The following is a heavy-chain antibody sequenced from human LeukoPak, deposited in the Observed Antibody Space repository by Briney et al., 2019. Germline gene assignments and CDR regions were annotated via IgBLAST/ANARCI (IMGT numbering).Heavy chain of an antibody. Sequence: GGSLRLSCAASGFTFSSYGMHWVRQAPGKGLEWVAFIRYDGSNKYYADSVKGRFTISRDNSKNTLYLQMNSLRAEDTAVYYCAKERDTAIVTIDYWGPGTLVTVSS. V-gene: IGHV3-30*02. CDR2: IRYDGSNK. J-gene: IGHJ4*02. CDR3: AKERDTAIVTIDY. CDR1: GFTFSSYG. D-gene: IGHD5-18*01.